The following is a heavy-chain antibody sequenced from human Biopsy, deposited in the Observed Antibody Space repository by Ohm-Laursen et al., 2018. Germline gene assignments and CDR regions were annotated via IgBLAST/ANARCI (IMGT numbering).Heavy chain of an antibody. D-gene: IGHD3-3*01. CDR3: AADADGYYTEFDY. CDR1: GGPSSNYA. CDR2: IVPILGHL. J-gene: IGHJ4*02. Sequence: ASSVKVSCKASGGPSSNYAFSWVRQAPGQGLGWVGRIVPILGHLNYAQRFQGRVSITADKSTTYVYMELSRLTSGDTAVYYCAADADGYYTEFDYWGPGTLVTVSS. V-gene: IGHV1-69*04.